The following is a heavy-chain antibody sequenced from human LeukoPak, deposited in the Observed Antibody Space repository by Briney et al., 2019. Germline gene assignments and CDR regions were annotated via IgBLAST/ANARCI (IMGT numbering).Heavy chain of an antibody. CDR1: GGSISSYY. CDR2: IYYRGRT. D-gene: IGHD2-2*01. Sequence: SETLSLTCTVSGGSISSYYWIWIRQPPGKGLERIGYIYYRGRTNYNPSLKSRVTISVDTSKNQFSLKLSSVTAADTAVYYCARVLGCSTTSCYAAYIDPWGQGTLVTVSS. CDR3: ARVLGCSTTSCYAAYIDP. J-gene: IGHJ5*02. V-gene: IGHV4-59*01.